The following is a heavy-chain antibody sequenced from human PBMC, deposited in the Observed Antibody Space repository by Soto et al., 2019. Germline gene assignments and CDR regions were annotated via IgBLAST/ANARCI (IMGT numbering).Heavy chain of an antibody. J-gene: IGHJ3*01. V-gene: IGHV3-30*04. D-gene: IGHD2-15*01. CDR2: MSDNGITQ. Sequence: QVQLVESGGGVVQPGTSLRLSCAASGLTFSTSIIHWVRQAPGKGLEWVAVMSDNGITQFYADSVRGRFTASRDNSKATTYLQMTSLRAEDTDLYYCARRYCLSERCGGNDGFDDWGQGTMVTVSS. CDR1: GLTFSTSI. CDR3: ARRYCLSERCGGNDGFDD.